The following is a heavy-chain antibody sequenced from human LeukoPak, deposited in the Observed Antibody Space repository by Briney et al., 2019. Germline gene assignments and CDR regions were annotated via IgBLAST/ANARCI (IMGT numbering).Heavy chain of an antibody. V-gene: IGHV2-5*02. CDR2: IYWDDDK. Sequence: SGPTLVKPTQTLTLTCTFSGFSLNTSGVGVGWIRQPPGKALEWLALIYWDDDKRYSPPLKSRLTITKDTSKNQVVLTMTNMDPVDTATYFCAHSGSDYYYFGMDVWGKGTTVTVSS. CDR1: GFSLNTSGVG. D-gene: IGHD6-19*01. J-gene: IGHJ6*04. CDR3: AHSGSDYYYFGMDV.